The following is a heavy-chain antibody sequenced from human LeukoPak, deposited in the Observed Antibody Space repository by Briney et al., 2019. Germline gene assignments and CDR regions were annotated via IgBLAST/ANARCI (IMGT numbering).Heavy chain of an antibody. J-gene: IGHJ3*02. CDR2: IYRDGST. Sequence: GGSLRPYCAASGFTVSTNYMSWVRQAPGKGLEWVSVIYRDGSTYYADSVKGRFTISRDNSINTMYLKMNSLRAEDTAVYYCARGGPWGPFYYDSSGYKGALDIWGQGTMVTVSS. D-gene: IGHD3-22*01. V-gene: IGHV3-53*01. CDR3: ARGGPWGPFYYDSSGYKGALDI. CDR1: GFTVSTNY.